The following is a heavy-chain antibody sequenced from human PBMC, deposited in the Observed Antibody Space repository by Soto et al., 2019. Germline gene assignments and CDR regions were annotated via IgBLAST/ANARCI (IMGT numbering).Heavy chain of an antibody. CDR2: IYYSGST. D-gene: IGHD1-26*01. CDR1: GGSISSYY. J-gene: IGHJ6*03. CDR3: ARASVWDYYYYYMAV. V-gene: IGHV4-59*08. Sequence: SETLSLTCTGSGGSISSYYWIWIRQPPGKGLEWIGYIYYSGSTSYNPSLKSRVTISVDTSKNQFSLKLSSVTAADTAVYYCARASVWDYYYYYMAVWVKGTTVTVSS.